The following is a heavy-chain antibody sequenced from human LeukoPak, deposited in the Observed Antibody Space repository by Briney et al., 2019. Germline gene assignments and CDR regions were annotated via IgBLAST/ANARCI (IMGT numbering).Heavy chain of an antibody. D-gene: IGHD6-19*01. J-gene: IGHJ4*02. CDR3: ARDLGTSGWYTFDY. Sequence: SQTLSLTCAMYGDTVSSKTAAWNWIRHSASRGLEWLRRTYYTSKWYNDYAVPMKGRISINPDTSKDQFSLQVKSVTPEDTAIYYCARDLGTSGWYTFDYWGQGTLVTVSS. CDR1: GDTVSSKTAA. V-gene: IGHV6-1*01. CDR2: TYYTSKWYN.